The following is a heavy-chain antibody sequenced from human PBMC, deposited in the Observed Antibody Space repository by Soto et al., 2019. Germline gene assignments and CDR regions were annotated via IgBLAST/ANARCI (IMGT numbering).Heavy chain of an antibody. J-gene: IGHJ6*02. CDR2: ISYSGST. V-gene: IGHV4-31*11. D-gene: IGHD1-20*01. CDR3: ARAKITPGYYYSGMDV. CDR1: GGSISSGGCY. Sequence: SETLSLTCAVSGGSISSGGCYWNWIRQHPGKALEWIGYISYSGSTYYNPSLKSRITISVDTSKNQFSLKLSSVTAADTAVYYCARAKITPGYYYSGMDVWGQGTTVTVSS.